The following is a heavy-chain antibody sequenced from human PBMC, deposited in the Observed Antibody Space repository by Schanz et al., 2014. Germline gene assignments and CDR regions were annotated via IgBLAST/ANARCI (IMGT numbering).Heavy chain of an antibody. V-gene: IGHV1-2*02. D-gene: IGHD5-12*01. CDR2: INPNSGGT. CDR1: GYTFTGYY. CDR3: ARARYTGYDCSGY. J-gene: IGHJ4*02. Sequence: QVQLVQSGAEVKKSGASVKVSCKASGYTFTGYYIHWVRQAPGQGLEWMGWINPNSGGTDYAQKFQGRVTMTSDTSISTAYMVLSRLRSDDTAIYYCARARYTGYDCSGYWGQGTLLIVSS.